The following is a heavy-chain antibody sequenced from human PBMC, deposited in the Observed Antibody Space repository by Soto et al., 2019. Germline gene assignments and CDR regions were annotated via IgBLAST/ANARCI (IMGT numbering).Heavy chain of an antibody. CDR3: ARRSTVMGAFDI. D-gene: IGHD4-17*01. CDR2: ISYDGSIK. V-gene: IGHV3-30-3*01. Sequence: QVQLVESGGGVVQPGRSLRLSCVASGFTFSTYPMHWVRQAPGKGLDWVAVISYDGSIKFYADSVKGRFTISRDNSKNTLYLQINSLRGEETAVYYCARRSTVMGAFDIWGQGKMVTVSS. J-gene: IGHJ3*02. CDR1: GFTFSTYP.